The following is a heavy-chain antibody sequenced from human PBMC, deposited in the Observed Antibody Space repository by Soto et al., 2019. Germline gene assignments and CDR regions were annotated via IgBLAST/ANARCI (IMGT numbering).Heavy chain of an antibody. Sequence: EVQLLESGGGLVQPGRSLRLSCAASGFTFSNYAMNWVRQAPGKGLEWVSAISNSFSDGNTHYADSVKGRFTISRDNDKNTVFLEMNSLRAEDTAVYYCAKVFSPERGNYFDYWGQGTLVTVSS. J-gene: IGHJ4*02. D-gene: IGHD1-1*01. V-gene: IGHV3-23*01. CDR2: ISNSFSDGNT. CDR1: GFTFSNYA. CDR3: AKVFSPERGNYFDY.